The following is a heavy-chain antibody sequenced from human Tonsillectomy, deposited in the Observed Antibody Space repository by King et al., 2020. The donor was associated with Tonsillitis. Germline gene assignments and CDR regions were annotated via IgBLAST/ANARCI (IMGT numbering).Heavy chain of an antibody. CDR1: GYTFTVYY. CDR3: AREGTTVENFDY. Sequence: QVQLVESGAEVKKPGASVKVSCKASGYTFTVYYIHWVRQAPGQGLEWMGRINPNSGGTNYAQKFQGRVTMTRGTSISTAYMELSRLRSDDTVVYYCAREGTTVENFDYWGQGTLVTVSS. D-gene: IGHD1-7*01. J-gene: IGHJ4*02. CDR2: INPNSGGT. V-gene: IGHV1-2*05.